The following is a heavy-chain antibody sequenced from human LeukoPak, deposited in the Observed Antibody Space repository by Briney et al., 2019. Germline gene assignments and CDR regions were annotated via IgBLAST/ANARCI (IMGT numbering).Heavy chain of an antibody. CDR1: GGSISNYY. D-gene: IGHD2-2*01. Sequence: SETLSLTCTVSGGSISNYYWSWIRQPPGKGLEWIGYIYYSGSTNYNPSLKSRVTISVDTSKNQFSLKLSSVTAADTAVYYCARGFGQLHSNWFDPWGQGTLVTVSS. CDR2: IYYSGST. J-gene: IGHJ5*02. CDR3: ARGFGQLHSNWFDP. V-gene: IGHV4-59*01.